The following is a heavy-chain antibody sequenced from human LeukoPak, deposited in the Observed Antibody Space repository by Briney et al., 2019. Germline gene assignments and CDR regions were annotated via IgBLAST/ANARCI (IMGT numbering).Heavy chain of an antibody. CDR2: IYYSGST. D-gene: IGHD4-23*01. V-gene: IGHV4-30-4*01. Sequence: PSQPLSLTCTVSGGSLTSGDSYGCWIRQPPGRGLEWIGYIYYSGSTYYNPSLKSRVTISVDTSKNQFSLKLSSVTAADTAVYYCARDLLNEGNHLDYWGQGTLVTVSS. CDR3: ARDLLNEGNHLDY. J-gene: IGHJ4*02. CDR1: GGSLTSGDSY.